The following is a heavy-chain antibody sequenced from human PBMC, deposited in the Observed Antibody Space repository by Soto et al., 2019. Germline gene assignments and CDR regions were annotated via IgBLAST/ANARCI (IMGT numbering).Heavy chain of an antibody. J-gene: IGHJ4*02. D-gene: IGHD3-10*01. Sequence: SETLSLTCTVSGGSISSGDYYWSWIRQPPGKGLEWIGYIYYSGSTYYNPSLKSRVTISVDTSKNQFSLKLSSVTAADTAVYYCARVWGFGGTTIAYWGQGTLVTVSS. V-gene: IGHV4-30-4*01. CDR3: ARVWGFGGTTIAY. CDR2: IYYSGST. CDR1: GGSISSGDYY.